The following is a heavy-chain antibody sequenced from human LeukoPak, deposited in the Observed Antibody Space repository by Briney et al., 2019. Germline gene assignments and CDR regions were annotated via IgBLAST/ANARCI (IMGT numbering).Heavy chain of an antibody. CDR3: ARVPGYCSSTSCYGGYYMDV. J-gene: IGHJ6*03. D-gene: IGHD2-2*01. V-gene: IGHV4-39*07. CDR2: IYYSGST. Sequence: SETLSLTCTVSGGSISSSSYYWGWIRQPPGKGLEWIGSIYYSGSTYYNPSLKSRVTISVDKSKNQFSLKLSSVTAADTAVYYCARVPGYCSSTSCYGGYYMDVWGKGTTVTVS. CDR1: GGSISSSSYY.